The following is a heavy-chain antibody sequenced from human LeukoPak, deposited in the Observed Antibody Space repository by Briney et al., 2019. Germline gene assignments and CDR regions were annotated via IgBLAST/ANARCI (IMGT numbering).Heavy chain of an antibody. CDR2: ISISSSYT. D-gene: IGHD3-22*01. CDR1: GFTFSDYY. J-gene: IGHJ4*02. Sequence: GGSLRLSCAASGFTFSDYYMSWIRQAPGKGLEWISRISISSSYTDYADSVKGRFTIYRDNAKNSLYLQMNSLRAEDTALYYSARDVKSYYVSSGYYYGGSFVDYWGQGTLVTVSS. CDR3: ARDVKSYYVSSGYYYGGSFVDY. V-gene: IGHV3-11*06.